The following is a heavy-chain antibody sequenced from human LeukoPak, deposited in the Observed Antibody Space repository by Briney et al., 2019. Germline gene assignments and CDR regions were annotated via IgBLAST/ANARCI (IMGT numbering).Heavy chain of an antibody. D-gene: IGHD3-16*01. J-gene: IGHJ4*02. CDR3: ARMIMFRGVPSAAFDS. CDR2: ITDSGVFT. V-gene: IGHV3-11*06. Sequence: GGSLRLSCAVSGFTFSDYYMSWIRQAPGRGLEWVSYITDSGVFTKYTDSVKARFTIPRDNAQNSLSLQLNSLIVEDTAIYYCARMIMFRGVPSAAFDSWGQGTLVTVSS. CDR1: GFTFSDYY.